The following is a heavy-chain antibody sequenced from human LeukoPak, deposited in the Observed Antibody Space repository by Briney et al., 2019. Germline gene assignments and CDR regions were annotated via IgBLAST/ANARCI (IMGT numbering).Heavy chain of an antibody. CDR2: ISGSGGGI. CDR1: GFTFSSYA. CDR3: ARVLYQPTYKDAFDI. V-gene: IGHV3-23*01. J-gene: IGHJ3*02. Sequence: GGSLRLSCAASGFTFSSYAMSWVRQAPGKGLEWVSGISGSGGGIYDGDSVKGRFSISRDNSKNSLYLQMNSLRAEDTAVYYCARVLYQPTYKDAFDIWGQGTMVTVSS. D-gene: IGHD2-2*01.